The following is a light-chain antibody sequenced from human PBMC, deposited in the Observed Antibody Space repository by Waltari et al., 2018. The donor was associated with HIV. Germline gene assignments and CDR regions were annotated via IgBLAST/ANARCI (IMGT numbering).Light chain of an antibody. V-gene: IGKV1-33*01. Sequence: DIQMTQSPSSLSASVGSRVTITCRASQDINNYLNWYQQKPGKAPKLLIYDASNLETGVPSRFTGSGSGTDFTVTISSLQPEDIATYYCQHYDNLLWTFGQGTKMEIK. J-gene: IGKJ1*01. CDR3: QHYDNLLWT. CDR1: QDINNY. CDR2: DAS.